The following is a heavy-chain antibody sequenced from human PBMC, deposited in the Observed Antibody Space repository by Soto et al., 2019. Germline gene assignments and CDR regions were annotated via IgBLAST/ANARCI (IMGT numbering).Heavy chain of an antibody. CDR1: GFTFRNYP. V-gene: IGHV3-23*01. CDR3: ARPHLYCTGGTCYVAEYFQC. J-gene: IGHJ1*01. D-gene: IGHD2-15*01. CDR2: DRHDGDST. Sequence: EVQLLESGGGLVQPGGSLRLSCTASGFTFRNYPMSWLRKAPGTGLEWVSADRHDGDSTYDADSVKGRFTISRENSKHTLYLQVNSVRADDTPVYYSARPHLYCTGGTCYVAEYFQCWGKGTL.